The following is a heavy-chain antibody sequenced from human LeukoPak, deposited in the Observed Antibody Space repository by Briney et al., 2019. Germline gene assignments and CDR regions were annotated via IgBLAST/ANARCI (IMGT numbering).Heavy chain of an antibody. D-gene: IGHD5-12*01. J-gene: IGHJ4*02. Sequence: GRSLRLSCAASGFTFGGYAMSWVRQAPGKGLEWVSGISWNSGSIGYADSVKGRFTISRDNAKNSLYLQMNSLRAEDTALYYCAKDSVDIVASPLFDYWGQGTLVTVSS. CDR3: AKDSVDIVASPLFDY. V-gene: IGHV3-9*01. CDR1: GFTFGGYA. CDR2: ISWNSGSI.